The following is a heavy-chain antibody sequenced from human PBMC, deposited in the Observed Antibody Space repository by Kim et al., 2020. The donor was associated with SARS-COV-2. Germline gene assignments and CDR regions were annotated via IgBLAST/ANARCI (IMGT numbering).Heavy chain of an antibody. J-gene: IGHJ5*02. CDR1: GYTFTSYA. CDR3: ARVKYSYGLNWFDP. CDR2: INTNTGNP. D-gene: IGHD5-18*01. V-gene: IGHV7-4-1*02. Sequence: ASVKVSCKASGYTFTSYAMNWVRQAPGQGLEWMGWINTNTGNPTYAQGFTGRFVFSLDTSVSTAYLQISSLKAEDTAVYYCARVKYSYGLNWFDPWGQGTLVRVST.